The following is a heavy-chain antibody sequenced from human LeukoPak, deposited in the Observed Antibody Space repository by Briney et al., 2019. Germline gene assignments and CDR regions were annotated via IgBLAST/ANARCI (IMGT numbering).Heavy chain of an antibody. D-gene: IGHD2-2*01. CDR3: ARDEGTYQRGPFEY. CDR1: GYTFTTSG. J-gene: IGHJ4*02. Sequence: GASVKVSCKASGYTFTTSGISWVRQAPGQGLEWMGWIGAYNGNTKYVQKFQGRVTMTTDTSTSTGYMELRSLRSDDTAVYYCARDEGTYQRGPFEYWGQGTLVTFSS. CDR2: IGAYNGNT. V-gene: IGHV1-18*01.